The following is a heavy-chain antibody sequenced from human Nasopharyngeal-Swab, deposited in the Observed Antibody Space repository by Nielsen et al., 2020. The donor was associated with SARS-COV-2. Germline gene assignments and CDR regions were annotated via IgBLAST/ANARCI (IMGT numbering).Heavy chain of an antibody. CDR3: AKGGFGQQLVPSWGDY. CDR2: IWYDGSNK. J-gene: IGHJ4*02. D-gene: IGHD6-13*01. V-gene: IGHV3-33*06. Sequence: GESLKISCAASGFTFSSYGMHWVRQAPGKGLEWVAVIWYDGSNKYYADSVKGRFTISRDNSKNTVYLQMNSLRAEDTAVYYCAKGGFGQQLVPSWGDYWGQGTLVTVSS. CDR1: GFTFSSYG.